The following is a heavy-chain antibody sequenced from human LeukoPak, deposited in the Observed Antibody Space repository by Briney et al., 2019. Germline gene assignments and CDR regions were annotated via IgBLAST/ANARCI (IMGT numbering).Heavy chain of an antibody. D-gene: IGHD3-10*01. CDR1: GGSFSGYY. Sequence: PSETLSLTCAVYGGSFSGYYWSWIRQPPGKGLEWVGEINHSGSTNYNPSLTSRVTISVDTSKNQFSLKLSSVTAADTAVYYCARDPGRVVRGVIINAFDIWGQGTMVTVSS. CDR3: ARDPGRVVRGVIINAFDI. CDR2: INHSGST. V-gene: IGHV4-34*01. J-gene: IGHJ3*02.